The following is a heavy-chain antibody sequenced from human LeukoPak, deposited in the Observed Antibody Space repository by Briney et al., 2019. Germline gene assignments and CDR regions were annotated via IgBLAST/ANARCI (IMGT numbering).Heavy chain of an antibody. CDR2: ISYDGSNK. CDR1: GFTFSSYA. J-gene: IGHJ4*02. CDR3: ARVSRVAAAAVFDY. Sequence: GGSLRLSCAASGFTFSSYAMHWVRQAPGKGLEWVAVISYDGSNKYYADSVKGRFTISRDNSKNTLYLQMNSLRAEDTAVYYCARVSRVAAAAVFDYWGQGTLVTVSS. D-gene: IGHD6-13*01. V-gene: IGHV3-30-3*01.